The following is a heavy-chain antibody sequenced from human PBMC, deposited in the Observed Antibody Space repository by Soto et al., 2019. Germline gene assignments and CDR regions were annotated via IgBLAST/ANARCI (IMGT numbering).Heavy chain of an antibody. D-gene: IGHD3-22*01. CDR3: ARAFFSYYYDSSCRRHGAFDI. V-gene: IGHV1-69*01. CDR1: GGTFSSYA. Sequence: QVQLVQSGAEVKKPGSSVKVSCKASGGTFSSYAISWVRQAPGQGLEWMGGIIPIFGTANYAQKFQGRVTITADESTNTAYMELSSLRSDDTAVYYCARAFFSYYYDSSCRRHGAFDIWGQGTMVTVSS. J-gene: IGHJ3*02. CDR2: IIPIFGTA.